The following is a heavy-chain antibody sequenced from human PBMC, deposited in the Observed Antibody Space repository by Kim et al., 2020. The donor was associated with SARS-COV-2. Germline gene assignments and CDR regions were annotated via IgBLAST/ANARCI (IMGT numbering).Heavy chain of an antibody. CDR3: ARPRSYYDSSGSHSLSIDY. Sequence: SETLSLTCAVYGGSFSGYYWSWIRQPPGKGLEWIGEINHSGSTNYNPSLKSRVTISVDTSKNQFSLKLSSVTAADTAVDYCARPRSYYDSSGSHSLSIDYWGQGTLVTVSS. D-gene: IGHD3-22*01. CDR1: GGSFSGYY. V-gene: IGHV4-34*01. CDR2: INHSGST. J-gene: IGHJ4*02.